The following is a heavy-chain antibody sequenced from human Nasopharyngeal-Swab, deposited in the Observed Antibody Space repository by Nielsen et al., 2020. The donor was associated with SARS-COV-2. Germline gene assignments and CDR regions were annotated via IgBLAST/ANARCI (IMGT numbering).Heavy chain of an antibody. CDR2: IKEDGGET. D-gene: IGHD3-16*01. J-gene: IGHJ4*02. Sequence: WIRQPPGKGLEWVAFIKEDGGETYYVDAVKGRFTISRDNAKNSLNLQMNSLRAEDTAVYYCAKDRGGRGGMDYWGQGTLVTVSS. CDR3: AKDRGGRGGMDY. V-gene: IGHV3-7*01.